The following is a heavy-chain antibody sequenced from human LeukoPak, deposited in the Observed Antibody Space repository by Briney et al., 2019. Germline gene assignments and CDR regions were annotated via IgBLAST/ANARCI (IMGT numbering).Heavy chain of an antibody. Sequence: PGGSLRLSCVASGFTFSSYSMNWVRQAPGKGLEWVSSISSSSSYIYYADSVKGRFTISRDNAKNSLYLQMNSLRAEDTAVYYCARDRRGEFDYWGQGTLVTVSS. CDR3: ARDRRGEFDY. J-gene: IGHJ4*02. D-gene: IGHD3-16*01. CDR1: GFTFSSYS. V-gene: IGHV3-21*01. CDR2: ISSSSSYI.